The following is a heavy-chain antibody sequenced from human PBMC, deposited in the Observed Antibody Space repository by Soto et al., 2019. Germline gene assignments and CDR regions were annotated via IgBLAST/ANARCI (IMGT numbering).Heavy chain of an antibody. D-gene: IGHD5-12*01. J-gene: IGHJ5*02. CDR2: IDPSDSYT. CDR1: GYSFTSYW. Sequence: GESLKISCKGSGYSFTSYWISWVRQMPGKGLEWMGRIDPSDSYTNYSPSFQGHVTISADKSISTAYLQWSSLKASDTAMYYCAKAGYSGYGVNWFDPWGQGTLVTVSS. V-gene: IGHV5-10-1*01. CDR3: AKAGYSGYGVNWFDP.